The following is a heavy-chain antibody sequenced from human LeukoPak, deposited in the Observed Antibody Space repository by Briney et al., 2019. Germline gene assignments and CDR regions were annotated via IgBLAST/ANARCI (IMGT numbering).Heavy chain of an antibody. CDR1: GYSFTSYW. CDR2: IYPGDSDT. Sequence: GESLKISCKGSGYSFTSYWIGWVRQMPGKGLEWMGIIYPGDSDTRYSPSFQGQVTISADKSISTAYLQWSSLKASDTAMYYCARRYYDILTGYYLFDYWGRGTLVTVSS. D-gene: IGHD3-9*01. V-gene: IGHV5-51*01. CDR3: ARRYYDILTGYYLFDY. J-gene: IGHJ4*02.